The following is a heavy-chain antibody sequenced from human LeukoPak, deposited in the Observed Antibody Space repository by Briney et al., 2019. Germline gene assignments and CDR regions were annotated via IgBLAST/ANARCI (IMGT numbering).Heavy chain of an antibody. V-gene: IGHV1-69*05. CDR3: ARWAGGYDSSGYPYYFDY. CDR1: GGTFSSYA. D-gene: IGHD3-22*01. Sequence: GASVTVSCKASGGTFSSYAISWVRQAPGQGLEWMGGIIPIFGTANYAQKFQGRVTITTDESTSTAYMELSSLRSEDTAVYYCARWAGGYDSSGYPYYFDYWGQGTLVTVSS. CDR2: IIPIFGTA. J-gene: IGHJ4*02.